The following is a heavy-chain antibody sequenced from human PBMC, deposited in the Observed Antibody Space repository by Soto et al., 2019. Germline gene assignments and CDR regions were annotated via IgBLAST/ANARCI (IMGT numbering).Heavy chain of an antibody. CDR1: GYIFVNYG. CDR3: AIVDNYVTSSLLDC. J-gene: IGHJ6*02. CDR2: ISPYSGNT. D-gene: IGHD3-16*01. V-gene: IGHV1-18*01. Sequence: QVQLVQSGDEVRKNGSSVKVSCKASGYIFVNYGIAWVRQAPGQGLEWMGWISPYSGNTHYASKVQGRRTMTTDTSTSTASMDLGRLTSCDTALYYCAIVDNYVTSSLLDCWGQGTTVTVSS.